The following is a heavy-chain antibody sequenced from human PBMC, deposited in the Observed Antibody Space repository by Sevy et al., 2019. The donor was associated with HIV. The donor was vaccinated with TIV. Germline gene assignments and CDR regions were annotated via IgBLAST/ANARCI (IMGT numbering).Heavy chain of an antibody. Sequence: GGSLRLSCAASGIPFSSYAMSWVRQAPGKGLEWVSTISGSGGSAYYADSVKGRFTISRDNSKNTLFLQMHSLRAEDTAVYYCAKGLRGTTTNNWFDPWGQGTLVTVSS. V-gene: IGHV3-23*01. CDR3: AKGLRGTTTNNWFDP. D-gene: IGHD4-17*01. CDR1: GIPFSSYA. CDR2: ISGSGGSA. J-gene: IGHJ5*02.